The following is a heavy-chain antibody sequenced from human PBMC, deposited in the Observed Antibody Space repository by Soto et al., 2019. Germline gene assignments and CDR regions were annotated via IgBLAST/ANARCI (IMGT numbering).Heavy chain of an antibody. CDR3: ARVAGVAYCGGDCYHFDY. J-gene: IGHJ4*02. CDR1: GYSVSSGYY. D-gene: IGHD2-21*02. CDR2: ISYRVDT. Sequence: SETLSLTCTVSGYSVSSGYYWGWIRQPPGKGLEWIGYISYRVDTYYSPSLESRVTMSIDTSKNQFSLNVSSVTAADTAVYYCARVAGVAYCGGDCYHFDYWGQGTLVTVSS. V-gene: IGHV4-38-2*02.